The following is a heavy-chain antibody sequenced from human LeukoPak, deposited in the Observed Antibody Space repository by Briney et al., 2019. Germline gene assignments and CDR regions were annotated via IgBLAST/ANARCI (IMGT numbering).Heavy chain of an antibody. CDR1: GGSISSYY. V-gene: IGHV4-59*12. Sequence: SETLSLTCTVSGGSISSYYWSWIRQPPGKGLEWIGYIYYSGSTNYNPSLKSRVTISVDTSKNQSSLKLSSVTAADTAVYYCARLYSSSWYYNWFDPWGQGTLVTVSS. CDR3: ARLYSSSWYYNWFDP. D-gene: IGHD6-13*01. CDR2: IYYSGST. J-gene: IGHJ5*02.